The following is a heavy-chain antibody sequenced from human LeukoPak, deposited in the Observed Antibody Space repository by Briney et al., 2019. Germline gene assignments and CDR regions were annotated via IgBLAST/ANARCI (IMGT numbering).Heavy chain of an antibody. V-gene: IGHV4-59*01. D-gene: IGHD5-18*01. CDR2: IYYSGST. CDR3: ARTTEGGYTYGYFYYYYMDV. CDR1: GGSISSYY. J-gene: IGHJ6*03. Sequence: SETLSLTCTVSGGSISSYYWSWIRQPPGKGLGWIGYIYYSGSTNYNPSLKSRVTISVDTSKNQFSLKLSSVTAADTAVYYCARTTEGGYTYGYFYYYYMDVWGKGTTVTISS.